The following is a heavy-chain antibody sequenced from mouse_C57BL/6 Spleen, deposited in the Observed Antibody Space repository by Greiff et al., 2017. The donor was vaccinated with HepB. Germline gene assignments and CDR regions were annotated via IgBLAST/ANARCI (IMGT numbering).Heavy chain of an antibody. CDR1: GYTFTSYW. CDR2: INPSNGGT. V-gene: IGHV1-53*01. D-gene: IGHD2-3*01. Sequence: VQLQQPGTELVKPGASVKLSCKASGYTFTSYWMHWVKQRPGQGLEWIGNINPSNGGTNYNEKFKSKATLTVDKSSSTAYMQLSSLTSEDSAVYYCARGGIYDGYPYYFDYWGQGTTLTVSS. CDR3: ARGGIYDGYPYYFDY. J-gene: IGHJ2*01.